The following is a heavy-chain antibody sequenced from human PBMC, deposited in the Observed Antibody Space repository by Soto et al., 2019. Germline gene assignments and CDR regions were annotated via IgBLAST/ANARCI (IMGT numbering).Heavy chain of an antibody. D-gene: IGHD3-16*02. J-gene: IGHJ4*02. CDR2: IYYSGST. V-gene: IGHV4-39*01. CDR3: ARSYDYIWGSYRYTRVFHQDYFDY. CDR1: GGSISSSSYY. Sequence: QLQLQESGPGLVKPSETLSLTCTVSGGSISSSSYYWGWIRQPPGKGLEWIGSIYYSGSTYYNPSLKSRVTISVDTSKNQFSLKLSSVTAADTAVYYCARSYDYIWGSYRYTRVFHQDYFDYWGQGTLVTVSS.